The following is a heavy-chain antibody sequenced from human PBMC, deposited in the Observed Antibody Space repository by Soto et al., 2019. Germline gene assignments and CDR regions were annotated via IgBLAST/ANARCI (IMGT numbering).Heavy chain of an antibody. V-gene: IGHV1-2*04. D-gene: IGHD2-2*01. CDR2: INPNSGGT. Sequence: ASVKVSCKASVYTFTGYYMHWVRQAPGQGLEWMGWINPNSGGTNYAQKFQGWVTMTRDTSISTAYMELSRLRSDDTAVYYCAREFCSSTSSDYGMDVWGKGTTVTVSS. CDR3: AREFCSSTSSDYGMDV. J-gene: IGHJ6*04. CDR1: VYTFTGYY.